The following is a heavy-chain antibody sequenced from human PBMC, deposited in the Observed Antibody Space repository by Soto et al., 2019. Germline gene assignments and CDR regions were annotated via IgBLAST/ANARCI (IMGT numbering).Heavy chain of an antibody. J-gene: IGHJ4*02. Sequence: GASVKVSCKASGFTFTSSAFQWVRQARGQRLEWIGWIAVGSGYTNYAQRFQDRVTLTRDMSTATTYMELSRLTSEDTAIYYCAADATAWQQMVPYDYWGQGTLGTVSS. CDR1: GFTFTSSA. CDR3: AADATAWQQMVPYDY. D-gene: IGHD2-8*01. CDR2: IAVGSGYT. V-gene: IGHV1-58*01.